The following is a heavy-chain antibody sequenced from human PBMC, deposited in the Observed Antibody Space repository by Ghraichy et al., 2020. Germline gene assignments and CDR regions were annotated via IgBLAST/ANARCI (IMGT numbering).Heavy chain of an antibody. J-gene: IGHJ4*02. Sequence: GESLNISCAVSGLTFSSYAMNWVRQAPGKGLEWVSAISGSGAGTYYADSVRGRLTISRDNSKNTLYLQMSSLRADDTAVYYCAKEYTLTPSLIYFDYWGQGVLVTVSS. CDR1: GLTFSSYA. D-gene: IGHD4-17*01. V-gene: IGHV3-23*01. CDR2: ISGSGAGT. CDR3: AKEYTLTPSLIYFDY.